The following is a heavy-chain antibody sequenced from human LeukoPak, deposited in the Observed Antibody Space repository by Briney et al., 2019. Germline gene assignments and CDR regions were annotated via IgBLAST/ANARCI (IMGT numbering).Heavy chain of an antibody. J-gene: IGHJ4*02. CDR3: ATARYSSGWAFDY. V-gene: IGHV1-69-2*01. CDR1: GYTFTDYY. D-gene: IGHD6-19*01. Sequence: ASVKVSRKVSGYTFTDYYMHWVLQAPGKGLEWMGLVDPEDGETIYAEKFQGRVTITADTSTDTAYMELSSLRSEDTAVYYCATARYSSGWAFDYWGQGTLVTVSS. CDR2: VDPEDGET.